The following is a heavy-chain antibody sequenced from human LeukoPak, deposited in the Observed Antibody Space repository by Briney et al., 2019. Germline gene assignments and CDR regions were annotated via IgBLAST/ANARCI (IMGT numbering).Heavy chain of an antibody. CDR3: ATSPRYCSSTSCYRVSYYYYGMDV. CDR1: GGSFSGYY. J-gene: IGHJ6*02. V-gene: IGHV4-34*01. D-gene: IGHD2-2*02. CDR2: INHSGST. Sequence: SETLSLTCSVYGGSFSGYYWSWIRQPPGKGLEWIGEINHSGSTNYNPSLKSRVTISVDTSKNQFSLKLSSVTAADTAVYYCATSPRYCSSTSCYRVSYYYYGMDVWGQGTTVTVSS.